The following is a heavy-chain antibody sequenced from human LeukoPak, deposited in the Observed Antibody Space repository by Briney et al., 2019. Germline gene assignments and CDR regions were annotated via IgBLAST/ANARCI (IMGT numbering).Heavy chain of an antibody. Sequence: ASVKVSCKASGYTFTDHYVHWVRQAPGQGLEWMGRINPKSGGTNYAQKFQGRVTMTRDTSISTAYMELSRLRSDDTAMYYCANSNYYGSGISDYWDQGTLVTVSS. CDR3: ANSNYYGSGISDY. D-gene: IGHD3-10*01. J-gene: IGHJ4*02. CDR2: INPKSGGT. CDR1: GYTFTDHY. V-gene: IGHV1-2*06.